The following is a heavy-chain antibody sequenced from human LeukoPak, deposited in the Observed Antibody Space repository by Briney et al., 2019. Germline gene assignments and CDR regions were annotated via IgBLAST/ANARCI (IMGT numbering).Heavy chain of an antibody. Sequence: GASVKVSCKASGYTFTGYYMHWVRQAPGQGLEWMGRINPNSGGTNYAQKFQSRVTMTRDTSISTAYMELSRLRSDDTAVYYCARVRDYSGYDYYFDYWGQGTLVTVSS. V-gene: IGHV1-2*06. CDR3: ARVRDYSGYDYYFDY. CDR2: INPNSGGT. D-gene: IGHD5-12*01. CDR1: GYTFTGYY. J-gene: IGHJ4*02.